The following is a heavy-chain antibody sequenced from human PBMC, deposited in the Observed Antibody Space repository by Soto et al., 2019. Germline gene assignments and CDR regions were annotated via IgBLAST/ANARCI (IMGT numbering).Heavy chain of an antibody. CDR1: GGSISSGDYY. D-gene: IGHD2-2*01. V-gene: IGHV4-30-4*01. CDR3: ARDRIYHQLLLADLDYYYYYGMDV. J-gene: IGHJ6*02. Sequence: QVQLQESGPGLVKPSQTLSLTCTVSGGSISSGDYYWSWIRQPPGKGLEWIGYIYYSGSTYYNPSLKSRVTISVDTSKNQFSLKLSSVTAADTAVYYCARDRIYHQLLLADLDYYYYYGMDVWGQGTTVTVSS. CDR2: IYYSGST.